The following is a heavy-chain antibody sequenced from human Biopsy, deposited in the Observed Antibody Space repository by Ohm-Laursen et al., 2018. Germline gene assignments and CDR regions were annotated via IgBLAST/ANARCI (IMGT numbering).Heavy chain of an antibody. D-gene: IGHD3-16*01. CDR1: GSIFADYA. J-gene: IGHJ4*02. CDR2: ISWDSGRI. CDR3: AKDSGGSPLGELVL. V-gene: IGHV3-9*01. Sequence: SRSLSCTSSGSIFADYAKHWVRQPPAPGLELVSGISWDSGRIAYADSAKGRFTISRDNAKNSLYLQMITLRAEDAALYYCAKDSGGSPLGELVLWGQGNLVTVSS.